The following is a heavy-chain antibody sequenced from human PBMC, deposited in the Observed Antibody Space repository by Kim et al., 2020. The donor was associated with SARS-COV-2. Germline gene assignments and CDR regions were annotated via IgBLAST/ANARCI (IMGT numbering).Heavy chain of an antibody. V-gene: IGHV7-4-1*02. CDR1: GYTFTSYA. D-gene: IGHD3-10*01. Sequence: ASVKVSCKASGYTFTSYAMNWVRQAPGQGLEWMGWINTNTGNPTYAQGFTGRFVFSLDTSVSTAYLQISSLKAEDTAVYYCARASVLLWFGESDYYYGMDVWGQGTTVTVSS. CDR2: INTNTGNP. J-gene: IGHJ6*02. CDR3: ARASVLLWFGESDYYYGMDV.